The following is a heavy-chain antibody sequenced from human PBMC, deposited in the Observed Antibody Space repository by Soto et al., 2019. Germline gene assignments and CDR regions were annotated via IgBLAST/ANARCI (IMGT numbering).Heavy chain of an antibody. V-gene: IGHV4-59*08. Sequence: SETPSLTCTVSGGSISSYYWSWIRQPPGKGLEWIGYIYYSGSTNYNPSLKSRVTISVNTSKNQFSLKLSSVTAADTAVYYCARRYGSSFDYWGQGTPVTVSS. CDR2: IYYSGST. CDR3: ARRYGSSFDY. J-gene: IGHJ4*02. D-gene: IGHD3-16*01. CDR1: GGSISSYY.